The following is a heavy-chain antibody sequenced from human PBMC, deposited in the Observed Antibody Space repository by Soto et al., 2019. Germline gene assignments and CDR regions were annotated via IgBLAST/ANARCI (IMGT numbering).Heavy chain of an antibody. J-gene: IGHJ4*02. CDR3: ARVGYYGSGSMGSPFDY. D-gene: IGHD3-10*01. CDR1: GFTFSSYS. Sequence: GGSLRLSCAASGFTFSSYSMNWVRQAPGKGLEWVSSISSSSTYIYYADSVKGRFTNSRDNAKNSLYLQMNSLRAEDTAVYYCARVGYYGSGSMGSPFDYWGQGTLVTVSS. CDR2: ISSSSTYI. V-gene: IGHV3-21*01.